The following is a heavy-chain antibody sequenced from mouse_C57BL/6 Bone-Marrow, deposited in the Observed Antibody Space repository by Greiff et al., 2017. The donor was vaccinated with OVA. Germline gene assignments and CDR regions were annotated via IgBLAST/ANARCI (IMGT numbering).Heavy chain of an antibody. Sequence: QVQLQQSGAELVRPGASVKLSCKASGYTFTDYYINWVKQRPGQGLEWIARIYPGSGNTYYNEKFKGKATLTAEKSSSTAYMQLSSLTSEDSAVYFCARYGSSLFDYWGQGTTLTVSS. CDR3: ARYGSSLFDY. CDR1: GYTFTDYY. V-gene: IGHV1-76*01. D-gene: IGHD1-1*01. J-gene: IGHJ2*01. CDR2: IYPGSGNT.